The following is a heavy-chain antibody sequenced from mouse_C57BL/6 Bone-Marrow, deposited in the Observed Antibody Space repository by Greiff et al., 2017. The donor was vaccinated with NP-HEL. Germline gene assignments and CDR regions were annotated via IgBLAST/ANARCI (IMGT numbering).Heavy chain of an antibody. D-gene: IGHD2-10*02. CDR3: TTGGYGNYVYAMDY. CDR1: GFNIKDDY. Sequence: EVKVEESGAELVRPGASVKLSCTASGFNIKDDYMHWVKQRPEQGLEWIGWIDPENGDTEYASKFQGKATITADTSSNTAYLQLSSLTSEDTAVYYCTTGGYGNYVYAMDYWGQGTSVTVSS. J-gene: IGHJ4*01. V-gene: IGHV14-4*01. CDR2: IDPENGDT.